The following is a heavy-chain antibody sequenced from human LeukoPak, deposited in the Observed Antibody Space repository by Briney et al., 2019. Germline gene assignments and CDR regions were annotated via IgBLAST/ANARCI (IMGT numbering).Heavy chain of an antibody. CDR2: ILHDGSVE. Sequence: QPGRSLRLSCAASGFPFSCPGRQWVRQAQGEGLEWVAMILHDGSVEEYADSVKGRFTISRDNSQNTLYLQMNSLRDDDAAVYECAKEGDQFRGYLDAWGKGTTVTVSS. V-gene: IGHV3-33*06. J-gene: IGHJ6*03. CDR3: AKEGDQFRGYLDA. CDR1: GFPFSCPG. D-gene: IGHD3-16*01.